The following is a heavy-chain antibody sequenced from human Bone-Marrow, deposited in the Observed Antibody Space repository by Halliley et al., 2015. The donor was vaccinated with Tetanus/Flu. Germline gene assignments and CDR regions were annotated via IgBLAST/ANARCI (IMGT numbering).Heavy chain of an antibody. CDR2: ISASGTGT. CDR3: ARLITWFDP. Sequence: GREWVSTISASGTGTFYADSVKGRFTISRDTSKNTVHLQLSSLRAEDTATYYCARLITWFDPWGQGTLVTVSS. J-gene: IGHJ5*02. V-gene: IGHV3-23*01. D-gene: IGHD2-8*01.